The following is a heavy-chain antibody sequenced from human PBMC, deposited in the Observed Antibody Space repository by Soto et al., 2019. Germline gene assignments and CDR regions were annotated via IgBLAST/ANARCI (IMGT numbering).Heavy chain of an antibody. V-gene: IGHV4-34*01. CDR3: ARSGNLWELIGWFDP. J-gene: IGHJ5*02. CDR1: VGSFSGYY. D-gene: IGHD1-26*01. Sequence: SETLSISCAFYVGSFSGYYWSWIRQPPGKGLEWIGEINHSGSTNYNPSLKSRVTISVDTSKNQFSLKLSSVTAADTAVYYCARSGNLWELIGWFDPWGQGTMVTVSS. CDR2: INHSGST.